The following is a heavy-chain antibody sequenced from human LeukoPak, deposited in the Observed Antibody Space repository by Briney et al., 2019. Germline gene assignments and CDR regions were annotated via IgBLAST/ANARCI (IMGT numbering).Heavy chain of an antibody. V-gene: IGHV4-30-4*08. CDR3: ARETLLYCSSTSCYWFDP. CDR1: GGSISSGDYY. CDR2: IYYSGST. D-gene: IGHD2-2*01. Sequence: PSETLSLTCTVSGGSISSGDYYWSWVRQPPGTGLEWIGYIYYSGSTYYNPSLKSRVTISVDTSKNQFSLKLSSVTAADTAVYYCARETLLYCSSTSCYWFDPWGQGTLVTVSS. J-gene: IGHJ5*02.